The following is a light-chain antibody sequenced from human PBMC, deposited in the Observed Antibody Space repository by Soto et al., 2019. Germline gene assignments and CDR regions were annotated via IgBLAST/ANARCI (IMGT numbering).Light chain of an antibody. CDR3: QAWGTGGV. V-gene: IGLV4-69*01. CDR2: LNNDGSH. Sequence: QLVLTQSPSASASLGASVKLTCTLSNGHSSYAIAWHQKQPGKGPRYLMDLNNDGSHTKGDGIPDRFSGSSSGADRYLIISSLQSEDEADYYCQAWGTGGVFGGGTKVTVL. CDR1: NGHSSYA. J-gene: IGLJ3*02.